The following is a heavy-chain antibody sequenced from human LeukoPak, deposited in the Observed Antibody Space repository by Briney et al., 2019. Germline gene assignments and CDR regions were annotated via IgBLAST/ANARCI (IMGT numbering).Heavy chain of an antibody. CDR2: IYYSGST. CDR1: GGSVSSGSYY. V-gene: IGHV4-61*01. CDR3: ARGDCGGDCYFPGYYYYYGMDV. Sequence: PSETLSLTCTVSGGSVSSGSYYWSWTRQPPGKGLEWIGYIYYSGSTNYNPSLKSRVTISVDTSKNQFSLKLSSVTAADTAVYYCARGDCGGDCYFPGYYYYYGMDVWGKGTTVTVSS. D-gene: IGHD2-21*02. J-gene: IGHJ6*04.